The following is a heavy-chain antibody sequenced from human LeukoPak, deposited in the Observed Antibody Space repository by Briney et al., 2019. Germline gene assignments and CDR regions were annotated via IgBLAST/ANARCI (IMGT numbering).Heavy chain of an antibody. CDR3: ARTDCSGGSCPIDY. D-gene: IGHD2-15*01. V-gene: IGHV1-18*04. CDR1: GYTFTSYG. CDR2: ISAYNGNT. Sequence: ASVKVSYKASGYTFTSYGISWVRQAPGQGLEWMGWISAYNGNTNYAQKLQGRVTMTTDTSTSTAYMELRSLRSDDTAVYYCARTDCSGGSCPIDYWGQGTLVTVSS. J-gene: IGHJ4*02.